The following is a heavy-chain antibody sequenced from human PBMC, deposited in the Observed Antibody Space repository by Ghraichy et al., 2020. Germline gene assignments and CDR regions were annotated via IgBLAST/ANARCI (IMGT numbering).Heavy chain of an antibody. CDR2: IKQDGSEK. CDR1: GFTFNTYW. J-gene: IGHJ4*02. CDR3: ARSRLHSDY. V-gene: IGHV3-7*03. Sequence: GGSLRLSCAASGFTFNTYWMSWVRQAPGKGLEWVANIKQDGSEKYYVDSVKGRFTISRDNARNSLYLQMNSLTAEDTAVYYCARSRLHSDYWGQGTLVTVSS.